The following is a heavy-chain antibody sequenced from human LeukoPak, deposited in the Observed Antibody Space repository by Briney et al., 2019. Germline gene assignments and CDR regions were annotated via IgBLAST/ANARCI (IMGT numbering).Heavy chain of an antibody. V-gene: IGHV3-15*01. J-gene: IGHJ4*02. Sequence: PGGSLRLSCAASGFTFSNAWMSWVRQAPGKGLEWVGRIKSKTDGGTTDYAAPVKGRFTISRDDSKNTLYLQMNSLRAEDTAVYYCARASGYLPGYWGQGTLVTVSS. CDR3: ARASGYLPGY. D-gene: IGHD3-3*01. CDR2: IKSKTDGGTT. CDR1: GFTFSNAW.